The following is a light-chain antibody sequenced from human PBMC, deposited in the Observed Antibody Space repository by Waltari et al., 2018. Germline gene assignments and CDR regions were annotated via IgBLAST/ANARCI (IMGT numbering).Light chain of an antibody. J-gene: IGLJ2*01. V-gene: IGLV2-11*01. CDR1: SSAVCSYNY. Sequence: QSALPQPRSVSGSPGQSVTISCTGTSSAVCSYNYVSCDQQHPGKAPKLIIYDVSQPLSGVPDRFSGSKSGNTASLTISGLEADDEADYFCTSYAGAYTVFGGGTKLTVL. CDR2: DVS. CDR3: TSYAGAYTV.